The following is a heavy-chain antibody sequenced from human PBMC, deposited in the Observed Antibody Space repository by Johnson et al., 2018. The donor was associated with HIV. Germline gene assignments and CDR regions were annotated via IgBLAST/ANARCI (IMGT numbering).Heavy chain of an antibody. V-gene: IGHV3-30*04. Sequence: QVQLVESGGGVVQPGRSLRLSCAASGFTFSSYAMHWVRQAPGKGLEWVAVISYDGSNKYYVDSVKGRFTISRDNAKNSLYLQMNSLRAEDTAGYYCARGVGRLWFGEPEAFDIWGQGTMVTVSS. CDR1: GFTFSSYA. D-gene: IGHD3-10*01. CDR2: ISYDGSNK. J-gene: IGHJ3*02. CDR3: ARGVGRLWFGEPEAFDI.